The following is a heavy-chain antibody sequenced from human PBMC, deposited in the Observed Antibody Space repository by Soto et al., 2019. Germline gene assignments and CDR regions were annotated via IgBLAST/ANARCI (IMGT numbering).Heavy chain of an antibody. CDR3: ARESIVEATNTFDY. J-gene: IGHJ4*02. Sequence: EVQLVESGGGLVQPGESLRLSCAASGFTVSSNYMSWVRQAPGKGLEWVSHIYSGGSTYYADSVQGRFTISRDNSKNTLYLQMNSLRADDTAVYYCARESIVEATNTFDYVFQGTLVTVSS. CDR2: IYSGGST. V-gene: IGHV3-66*01. CDR1: GFTVSSNY. D-gene: IGHD1-26*01.